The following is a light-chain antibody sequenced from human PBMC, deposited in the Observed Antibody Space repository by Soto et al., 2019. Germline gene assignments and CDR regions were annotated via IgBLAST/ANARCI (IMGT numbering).Light chain of an antibody. J-gene: IGKJ4*01. Sequence: DIQMTQSPSSLSASVGDRVTITCRASQPITKFLNWFQHKPGEAPKRLIYGASILQDGVPSRFSGSGSGTDYTLTISGLQTEDFETYFCQQSYSVPLTFGGGTKVEI. CDR1: QPITKF. V-gene: IGKV1-39*01. CDR3: QQSYSVPLT. CDR2: GAS.